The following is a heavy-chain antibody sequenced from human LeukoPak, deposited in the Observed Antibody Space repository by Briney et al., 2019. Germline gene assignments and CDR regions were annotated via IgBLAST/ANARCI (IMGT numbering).Heavy chain of an antibody. V-gene: IGHV3-30*04. Sequence: GGSLRLSCAASGFTFSSYAMHWVRQAPGKGLEWVAVISYDGSNKYYADSVKGRFTISRDNSKNTLYLQMNSLRAEDTAVYYCARDQGYYDAFDVWGQGTMVTVSS. J-gene: IGHJ3*01. D-gene: IGHD3-10*01. CDR2: ISYDGSNK. CDR3: ARDQGYYDAFDV. CDR1: GFTFSSYA.